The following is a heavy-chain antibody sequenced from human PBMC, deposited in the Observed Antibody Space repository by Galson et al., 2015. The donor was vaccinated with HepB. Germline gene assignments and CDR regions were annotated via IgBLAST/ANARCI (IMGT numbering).Heavy chain of an antibody. CDR2: IDWDDNK. V-gene: IGHV2-70*11. D-gene: IGHD2-15*01. CDR1: GFSLTSSEMC. CDR3: AHSEDYCSGGSCYSNPFDY. J-gene: IGHJ4*02. Sequence: PALVKPTQTLTLTCTFSGFSLTSSEMCVNWIRQPPGKALEWLARIDWDDNKYYSTSLKTRLTITKDTSKNQVVLTMTNMDPVDTATYYCAHSEDYCSGGSCYSNPFDYWGQGTLVTVSS.